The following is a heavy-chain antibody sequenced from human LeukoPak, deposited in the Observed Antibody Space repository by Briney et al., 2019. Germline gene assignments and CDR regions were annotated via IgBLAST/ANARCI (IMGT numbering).Heavy chain of an antibody. J-gene: IGHJ4*02. D-gene: IGHD2-2*01. CDR3: ATGSGSTSCRLRVCYFDY. CDR2: INSDGSST. V-gene: IGHV3-74*01. CDR1: GFTFSSYW. Sequence: GGSLRLSCAASGFTFSSYWMHWVRQAPGKGLVWVSRINSDGSSTSYADSVKGRFAISRDNSKNTLYLQMNSLRAEDTAVYYCATGSGSTSCRLRVCYFDYWGQGTLVTVSS.